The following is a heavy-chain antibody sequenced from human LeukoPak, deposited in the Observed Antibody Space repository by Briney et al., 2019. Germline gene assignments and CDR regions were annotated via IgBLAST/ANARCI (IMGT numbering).Heavy chain of an antibody. Sequence: GGSLRLSCAASGFTFSSYEMNWVRQAPGKGLEWVSYITSSGSTIYYADSVKGRFTISRDNAKNSLYLQMNSLRAEDTAVYYCVRTRLGYFDWLSSFDYWGQGTLVTVSS. CDR2: ITSSGSTI. V-gene: IGHV3-48*03. J-gene: IGHJ4*02. D-gene: IGHD3-9*01. CDR1: GFTFSSYE. CDR3: VRTRLGYFDWLSSFDY.